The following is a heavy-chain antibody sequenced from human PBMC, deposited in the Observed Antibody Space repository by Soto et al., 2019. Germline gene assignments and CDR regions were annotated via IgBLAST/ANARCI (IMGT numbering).Heavy chain of an antibody. Sequence: SLRLSCAASGFTFTRYSMNWVRQAPGKGLEWVSSISSTTNYIYYGDSMKGRFTISRDNAKNSLYLEMNSLRAEDTAVYYCARESEDLTSNFDYWGQGTLVTVSS. CDR2: ISSTTNYI. V-gene: IGHV3-21*06. CDR3: ARESEDLTSNFDY. J-gene: IGHJ4*02. CDR1: GFTFTRYS.